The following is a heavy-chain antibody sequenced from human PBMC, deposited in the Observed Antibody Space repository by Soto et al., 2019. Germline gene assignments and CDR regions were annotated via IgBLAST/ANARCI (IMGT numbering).Heavy chain of an antibody. Sequence: SETLSLTCTVSGGSISSYYWSWIRQPPGKGLEWIGYIYYSGSTNYNPSLKSRVTISVDTSKNQFSLKLTSVTAADTAVYYCARDKNPGLLAYWGQGTLVTVSS. V-gene: IGHV4-59*12. CDR1: GGSISSYY. CDR2: IYYSGST. CDR3: ARDKNPGLLAY. J-gene: IGHJ4*02.